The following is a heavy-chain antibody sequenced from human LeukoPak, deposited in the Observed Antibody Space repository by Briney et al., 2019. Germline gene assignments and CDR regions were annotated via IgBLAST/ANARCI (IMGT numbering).Heavy chain of an antibody. CDR2: ISAYNGNT. Sequence: ASVKLSCKASGYTFTSYGISWVRQAPGQGLEWMGWISAYNGNTNYAQKLQGRVTMTTDTSTSTAYMELRSLRSDDTAVYYCAKAAGTPQGYYYYGMDVWGQGTTVTLFS. CDR1: GYTFTSYG. D-gene: IGHD6-13*01. CDR3: AKAAGTPQGYYYYGMDV. J-gene: IGHJ6*02. V-gene: IGHV1-18*01.